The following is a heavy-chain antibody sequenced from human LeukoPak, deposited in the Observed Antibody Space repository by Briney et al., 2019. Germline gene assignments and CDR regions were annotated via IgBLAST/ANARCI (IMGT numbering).Heavy chain of an antibody. CDR2: VYHSGST. D-gene: IGHD3-3*01. V-gene: IGHV4-38-2*02. J-gene: IGHJ4*02. CDR3: GSQKEWSLTEYHFDY. CDR1: GYSISSGYY. Sequence: PSETLSLTCTVSGYSISSGYYCGWIRQPPGKGLEWIGSVYHSGSTYYNPSLKSRVTISMDKSKNQFSLKLTAVTAADTAVYYCGSQKEWSLTEYHFDYWVQVTLVTVSS.